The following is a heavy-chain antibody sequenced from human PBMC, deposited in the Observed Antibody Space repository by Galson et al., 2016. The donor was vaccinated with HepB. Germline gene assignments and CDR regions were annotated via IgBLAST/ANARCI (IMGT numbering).Heavy chain of an antibody. D-gene: IGHD5-18*01. V-gene: IGHV3-48*02. CDR1: GFTFTSYS. J-gene: IGHJ4*02. CDR2: IGSSPGTV. CDR3: ARDPLGYSYALVRYFDY. Sequence: SLRLSCAASGFTFTSYSMNWVRQVSGKGLEWVSYIGSSPGTVYYADSVKGRFTISRDNAKNSLYLQMNSLRDEDTAVYYCARDPLGYSYALVRYFDYWGPGTLVTVSS.